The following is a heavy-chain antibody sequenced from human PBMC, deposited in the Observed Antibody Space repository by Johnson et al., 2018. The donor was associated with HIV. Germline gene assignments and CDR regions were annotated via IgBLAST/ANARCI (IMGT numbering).Heavy chain of an antibody. CDR3: AVLTTGGLRVGNFDI. Sequence: VQLVESGGGVVQPGRSLRLSCAASGFTFDDYAMHWVRQAPGKGLEWVSGINWNGGSTGYADSVKGRFTISRDNAKNSLYLQMDSLRIEDTAVYYCAVLTTGGLRVGNFDIWGQGTMVTVSS. CDR2: INWNGGST. D-gene: IGHD1-26*01. CDR1: GFTFDDYA. V-gene: IGHV3-20*04. J-gene: IGHJ3*02.